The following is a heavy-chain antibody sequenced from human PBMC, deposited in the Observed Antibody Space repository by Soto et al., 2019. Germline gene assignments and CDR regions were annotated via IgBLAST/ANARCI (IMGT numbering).Heavy chain of an antibody. J-gene: IGHJ6*02. D-gene: IGHD2-2*01. CDR1: GYTFTGQY. V-gene: IGHV1-2*02. CDR2: INPDSGDT. CDR3: ARKGYQLPPFYGMDV. Sequence: ASVKVSCKASGYTFTGQYMHWVRQAPGQGLEWMGWINPDSGDTKYAQKFQGRVTMTRDTSISTVYMELSRLKSDDTAVYYCARKGYQLPPFYGMDVWGQGTTVTVSS.